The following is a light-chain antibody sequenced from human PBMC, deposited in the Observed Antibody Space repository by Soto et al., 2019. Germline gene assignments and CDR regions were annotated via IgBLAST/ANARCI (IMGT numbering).Light chain of an antibody. V-gene: IGLV2-11*01. CDR3: CSYAGSYTYV. Sequence: SVLTQPRSVSGSPGQSVTISCTGTSSDVGGHNYVSWYQQYPGKAPRLPLSSVSKRPSGVPDRFSGSKSGNTASLTISGLQAEDEADYYCCSYAGSYTYVFGTGTKVTVL. CDR1: SSDVGGHNY. CDR2: SVS. J-gene: IGLJ1*01.